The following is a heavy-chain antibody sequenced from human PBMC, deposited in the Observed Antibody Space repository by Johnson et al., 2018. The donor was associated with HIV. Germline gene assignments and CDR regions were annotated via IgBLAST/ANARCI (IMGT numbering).Heavy chain of an antibody. Sequence: VQLVESGGGVVRPGGSLRLSCAASGFTFDDYGMSWVRQAPGKGLEWVSGINWNGGSTGYADSVKGRSTISRDNAKNSLYLQMSSLRAEDTALYYCARGGLTYYYDSSGYPDAFDIWGQGTMVTVSS. D-gene: IGHD3-22*01. CDR3: ARGGLTYYYDSSGYPDAFDI. CDR2: INWNGGST. V-gene: IGHV3-20*04. CDR1: GFTFDDYG. J-gene: IGHJ3*02.